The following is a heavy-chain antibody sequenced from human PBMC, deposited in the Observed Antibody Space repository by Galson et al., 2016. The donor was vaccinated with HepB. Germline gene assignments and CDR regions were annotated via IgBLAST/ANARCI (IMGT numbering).Heavy chain of an antibody. CDR2: INHSGST. CDR3: ARGSAAYVSYYYYLDV. D-gene: IGHD3-16*01. J-gene: IGHJ6*03. Sequence: SETLSLTCGVRGGSFSGHYWTWIRQPPGKGLEWIGEINHSGSTHYISSLKSRLTISIDTSTNNLPLRLSSVTAADTAVYYCARGSAAYVSYYYYLDVWGQGNTVTVSS. V-gene: IGHV4-34*01. CDR1: GGSFSGHY.